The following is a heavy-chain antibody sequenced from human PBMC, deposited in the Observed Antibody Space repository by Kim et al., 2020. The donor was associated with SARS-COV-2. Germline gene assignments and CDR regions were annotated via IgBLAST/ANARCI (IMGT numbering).Heavy chain of an antibody. D-gene: IGHD6-19*01. J-gene: IGHJ3*02. CDR2: ISSTGSTI. CDR3: VRDHGIGVAGDAFHI. Sequence: GGSLRLSCAASGFTFSSYEMNWVRQAPGKGLEWVSYISSTGSTIYYTDSVKGRFTISRDNAKNTLYLQMDSLRAEDTAVYYCVRDHGIGVAGDAFHIWGQARLVTVPS. V-gene: IGHV3-48*03. CDR1: GFTFSSYE.